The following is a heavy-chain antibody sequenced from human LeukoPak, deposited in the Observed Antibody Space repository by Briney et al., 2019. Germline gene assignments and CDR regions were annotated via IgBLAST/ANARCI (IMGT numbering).Heavy chain of an antibody. V-gene: IGHV1-69*06. CDR2: IIPIFGTA. Sequence: SVKVSCKASGGTFSSYAISWVRQAPGQGLEWMGGIIPIFGTANYAQKFQGRVTITADKSTSTAYMELSSLRSEDTAVYYCARDPKIDYYGSGSYLLFDYWGQGTLVTVSS. D-gene: IGHD3-10*01. CDR1: GGTFSSYA. CDR3: ARDPKIDYYGSGSYLLFDY. J-gene: IGHJ4*02.